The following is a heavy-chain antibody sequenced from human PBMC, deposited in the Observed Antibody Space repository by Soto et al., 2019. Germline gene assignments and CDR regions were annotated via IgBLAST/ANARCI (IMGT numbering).Heavy chain of an antibody. V-gene: IGHV4-59*01. CDR2: IYYSGST. D-gene: IGHD3-10*01. Sequence: SETLSLTCTVSGGSISSYYWSWIRQPPGKGLEWIGYIYYSGSTNYNPSLKSRVTISVDTSKNQFSLKLSSVTAADTAVYYCARDRGSGSYYNDAFDIWGQGTMVTVSS. J-gene: IGHJ3*02. CDR3: ARDRGSGSYYNDAFDI. CDR1: GGSISSYY.